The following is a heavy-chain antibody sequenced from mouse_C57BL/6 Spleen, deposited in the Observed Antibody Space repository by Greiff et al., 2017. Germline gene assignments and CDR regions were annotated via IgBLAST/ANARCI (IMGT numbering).Heavy chain of an antibody. CDR3: TSGDGGYGSSYDWYFDV. CDR1: GYTFTSYW. Sequence: VQLQQSGTVLARPGASVKMSCKTSGYTFTSYWMHWVKQRPGQGLEWIGAIYPGNSDTSYNQKFKGKAKLTAVTSASTAYMERSSLTNEASAVYYCTSGDGGYGSSYDWYFDVWGTGTTVTVSS. D-gene: IGHD1-1*01. CDR2: IYPGNSDT. J-gene: IGHJ1*03. V-gene: IGHV1-5*01.